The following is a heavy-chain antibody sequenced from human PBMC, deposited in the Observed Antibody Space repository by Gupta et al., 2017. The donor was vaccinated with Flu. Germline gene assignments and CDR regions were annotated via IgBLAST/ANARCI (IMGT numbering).Heavy chain of an antibody. D-gene: IGHD4-17*01. CDR1: GGSISSYY. CDR3: AGGRVTVTDYYFDY. J-gene: IGHJ4*02. CDR2: IYYSGST. Sequence: QVQLQESGPGLVKPSETLSLTCTVSGGSISSYYWSWLRQPPGKGLEWIGYIYYSGSTNYNPSLKSRVTISVDTSKNQFSLKLSSVTAADTAVYYCAGGRVTVTDYYFDYWGQGTLVTVSS. V-gene: IGHV4-59*01.